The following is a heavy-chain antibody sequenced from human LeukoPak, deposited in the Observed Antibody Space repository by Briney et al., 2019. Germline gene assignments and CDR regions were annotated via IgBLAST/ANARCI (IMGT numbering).Heavy chain of an antibody. CDR3: ARHLRYFDWLDY. Sequence: PSETLSLTCTVSGGSISSYYWSWIRQPPGKGLEWIGYIYYSGSTNYNPSLKSRVTISVDTSKNQFSLKLSSVTAADTAVYYCARHLRYFDWLDYWGQGTLVTVSS. V-gene: IGHV4-59*08. D-gene: IGHD3-9*01. CDR1: GGSISSYY. CDR2: IYYSGST. J-gene: IGHJ4*02.